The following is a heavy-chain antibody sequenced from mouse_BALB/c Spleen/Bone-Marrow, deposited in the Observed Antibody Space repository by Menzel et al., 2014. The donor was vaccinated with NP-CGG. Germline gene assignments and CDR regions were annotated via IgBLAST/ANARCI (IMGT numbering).Heavy chain of an antibody. CDR2: INSNGGST. Sequence: DVMLVESGGGLVQPGGSLKLSCAASGSTFSSYGMSWVRQTPDKRLELVASINSNGGSTYYPDSVKGRFTISRDNAKNTLSLQMSSLKSEDTAMYYCARGNYGNYVDYFDYWGQGTTLTVSS. D-gene: IGHD2-1*01. CDR1: GSTFSSYG. J-gene: IGHJ2*01. V-gene: IGHV5-6-3*01. CDR3: ARGNYGNYVDYFDY.